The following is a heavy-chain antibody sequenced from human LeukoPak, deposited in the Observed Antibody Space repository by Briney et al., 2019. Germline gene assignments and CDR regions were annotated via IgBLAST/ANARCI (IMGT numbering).Heavy chain of an antibody. CDR2: INQDGSGK. Sequence: PGGSLRLSCAASGFTFSGFWMSWVRQAPGKGLEWVANINQDGSGKYYVDSVKGRFTISRDNAKNSLYLQMNSLGAEDTAVYYCAGDGRTWATGSYWGQGTLVTVSS. CDR3: AGDGRTWATGSY. V-gene: IGHV3-7*01. CDR1: GFTFSGFW. J-gene: IGHJ4*02. D-gene: IGHD1-14*01.